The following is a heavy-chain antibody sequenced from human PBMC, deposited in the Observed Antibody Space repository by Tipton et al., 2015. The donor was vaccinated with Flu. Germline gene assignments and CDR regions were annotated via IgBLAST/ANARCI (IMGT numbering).Heavy chain of an antibody. CDR1: GGSISSSSYY. CDR2: IYHNSGST. J-gene: IGHJ5*02. CDR3: ARSSTAGGHLRP. D-gene: IGHD2/OR15-2a*01. Sequence: TLSLTCTVSGGSISSSSYYWGWIRQPPGKGLEWIGSIYHNSGSTYYNPSLKSRVTISVDTSKNQFSLKLSSVTAADTAVYYCARSSTAGGHLRPWGQGTLVTVS. V-gene: IGHV4-39*07.